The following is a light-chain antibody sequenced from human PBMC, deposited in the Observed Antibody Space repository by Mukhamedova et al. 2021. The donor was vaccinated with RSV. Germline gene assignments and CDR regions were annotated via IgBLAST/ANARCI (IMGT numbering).Light chain of an antibody. CDR2: LNSDGSH. CDR1: SGHSSYA. Sequence: GSGHSSYAIAWHQQQPEKGPRYLMKLNSDGSHSKGDGIPDRFSGSSSGAERYLTISSLQSEDEADYYCQTWGTGIYWVFGGGTKLT. J-gene: IGLJ3*02. V-gene: IGLV4-69*01. CDR3: QTWGTGIYWV.